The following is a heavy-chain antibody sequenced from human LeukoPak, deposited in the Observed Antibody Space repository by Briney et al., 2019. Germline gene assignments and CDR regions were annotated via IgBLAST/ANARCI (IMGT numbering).Heavy chain of an antibody. CDR3: ARAETSGYDFWGGYFIERWFDP. J-gene: IGHJ5*02. D-gene: IGHD3-3*01. CDR2: INPSGGST. Sequence: ASVKVSCKASGYTFTSYYMHWVRQAPGQGLEWMGIINPSGGSTSYAQKFQGRVTMTRDTSTSTVYMELSSLRSEDTAVYYCARAETSGYDFWGGYFIERWFDPWGQGALVTVSS. V-gene: IGHV1-46*01. CDR1: GYTFTSYY.